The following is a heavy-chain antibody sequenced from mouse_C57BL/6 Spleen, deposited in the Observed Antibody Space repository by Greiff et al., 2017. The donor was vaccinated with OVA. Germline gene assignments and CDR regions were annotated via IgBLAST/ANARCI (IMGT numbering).Heavy chain of an antibody. CDR3: ASITTVVNYAMDY. D-gene: IGHD1-1*01. CDR1: GYAFSSSW. J-gene: IGHJ4*01. CDR2: IYPGDGDT. Sequence: VQLKQSGPELVKPGASVKISCKASGYAFSSSWMNWVKQRPGKGLEWIGRIYPGDGDTNYNGKFKGKATLTADKSSSTAYMQLSSLTSEDSAVYFCASITTVVNYAMDYWGQGTSVTVSS. V-gene: IGHV1-82*01.